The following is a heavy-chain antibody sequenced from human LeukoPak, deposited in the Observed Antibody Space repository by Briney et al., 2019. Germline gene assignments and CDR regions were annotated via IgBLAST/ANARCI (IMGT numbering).Heavy chain of an antibody. CDR2: IIPILGIA. CDR1: GGTFSSYT. J-gene: IGHJ4*02. Sequence: GASVKVSCKASGGTFSSYTISWVRQAPGQGLEWMGRIIPILGIANYAQKFQGRVTITADKSTSTAYMGLSSLRSEDTAVYYCARGLAAHQVPYFDYWGQGTLVTFSS. D-gene: IGHD6-25*01. CDR3: ARGLAAHQVPYFDY. V-gene: IGHV1-69*02.